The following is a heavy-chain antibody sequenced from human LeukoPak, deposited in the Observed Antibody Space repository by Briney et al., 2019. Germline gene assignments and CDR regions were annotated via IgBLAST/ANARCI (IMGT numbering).Heavy chain of an antibody. CDR1: GFTFSTYA. CDR2: ISDNGAST. V-gene: IGHV3-23*01. J-gene: IGHJ4*02. CDR3: AKDSSSSGTGYFDY. D-gene: IGHD6-6*01. Sequence: GGSLRLSCAASGFTFSTYAMSWVGQAPGKGREWVSQISDNGASTFYADSVKGRFTISRDNSKNTLYLQMNSLRAEDTAVYYCAKDSSSSGTGYFDYWGQGTLVTVSS.